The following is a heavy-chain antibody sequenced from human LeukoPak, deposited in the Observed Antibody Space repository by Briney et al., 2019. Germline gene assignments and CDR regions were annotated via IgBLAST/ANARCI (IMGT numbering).Heavy chain of an antibody. CDR1: GGSISSGSYY. CDR2: IYTSGST. Sequence: SQTLSLTCTVSGGSISSGSYYWSWIRQPAGKGLEWIGRIYTSGSTNYNPSLKSRVTISVDTSKNQFSLKLSSVTAADTAVYYCARDLHVVVPAVTNWFDPWGQGTPVTVSS. J-gene: IGHJ5*02. CDR3: ARDLHVVVPAVTNWFDP. V-gene: IGHV4-61*02. D-gene: IGHD2-2*01.